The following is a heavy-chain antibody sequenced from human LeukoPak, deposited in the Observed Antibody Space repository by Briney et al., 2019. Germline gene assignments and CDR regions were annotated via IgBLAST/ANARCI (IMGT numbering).Heavy chain of an antibody. Sequence: GGSLRLSCAASGFTFSSYSTNWVRQAPGKGLEWVSYISSSSLSKYYADSVKGRFTISRDNGENSLYLQMNSLRVEDTAVYYCARDSTPTQLWFRGSFDYWGQGALVTVSS. V-gene: IGHV3-48*01. D-gene: IGHD5-18*01. CDR2: ISSSSLSK. J-gene: IGHJ4*02. CDR1: GFTFSSYS. CDR3: ARDSTPTQLWFRGSFDY.